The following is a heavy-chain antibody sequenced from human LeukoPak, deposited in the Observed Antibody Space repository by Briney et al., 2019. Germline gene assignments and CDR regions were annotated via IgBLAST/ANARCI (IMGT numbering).Heavy chain of an antibody. J-gene: IGHJ4*02. CDR3: ARGRTQYCGGDCYYFDY. CDR1: GFTFSSYS. D-gene: IGHD2-21*02. Sequence: KPGGSLRLSCAASGFTFSSYSMNWVRQAPGKGLEWVSSISSSSSYIYYADSVKGRFTISRDNAKNSLYLQMNSLRAEDTAVYYCARGRTQYCGGDCYYFDYWGQGTLVTVSS. CDR2: ISSSSSYI. V-gene: IGHV3-21*01.